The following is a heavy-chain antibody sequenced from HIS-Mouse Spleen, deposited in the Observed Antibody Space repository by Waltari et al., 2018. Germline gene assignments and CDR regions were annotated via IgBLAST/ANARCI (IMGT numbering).Heavy chain of an antibody. CDR2: IDWDDDK. J-gene: IGHJ4*02. D-gene: IGHD6-19*01. CDR1: GFSLSTSGMS. V-gene: IGHV2-70*15. CDR3: ARIAEGYSSGWYAFDY. Sequence: QVTLRESGPALVKPTQTLTLPCTFSGFSLSTSGMSVSWIRQPPGKALEWLARIDWDDDKYYSTSLKTRLTISKDTSKNQVVLTMTNMDPVDTATYYCARIAEGYSSGWYAFDYWGQGTLVTVSS.